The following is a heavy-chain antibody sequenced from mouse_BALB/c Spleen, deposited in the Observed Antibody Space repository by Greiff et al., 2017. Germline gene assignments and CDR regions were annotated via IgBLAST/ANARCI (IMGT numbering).Heavy chain of an antibody. CDR1: GFTFSSYA. CDR3: ARRVRGLNYFDY. J-gene: IGHJ2*01. V-gene: IGHV5-9-4*01. Sequence: DVKLVESGGGLVKPGGSLKLSCAASGFTFSSYAMSWVRQSPEKRLEWVAEISSGGSYTYYPDTVTGRFTISRDNAKNTLYLEMSSLRSEDTAMYYCARRVRGLNYFDYWGQGTTLTVSS. CDR2: ISSGGSYT. D-gene: IGHD2-14*01.